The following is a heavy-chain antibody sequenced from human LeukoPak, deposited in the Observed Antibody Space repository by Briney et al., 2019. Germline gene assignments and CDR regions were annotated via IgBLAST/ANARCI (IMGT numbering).Heavy chain of an antibody. Sequence: ASVKVSCKTSGYSFTGHYMHWVRQAPGQGLEWMGLINPNSGETNYAKRFQGRVTMTRDTSISTAYMELSRLASDDTAVYYCARAGTFYYGSGSYFLLTWIDPWGQGTLVTVSS. V-gene: IGHV1-2*02. CDR2: INPNSGET. J-gene: IGHJ5*02. D-gene: IGHD3-10*01. CDR3: ARAGTFYYGSGSYFLLTWIDP. CDR1: GYSFTGHY.